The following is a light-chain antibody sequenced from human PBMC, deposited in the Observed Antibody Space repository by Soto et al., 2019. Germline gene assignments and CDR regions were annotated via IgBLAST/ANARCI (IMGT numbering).Light chain of an antibody. CDR3: QQYSDTPWT. CDR2: WAS. V-gene: IGKV4-1*01. J-gene: IGKJ1*01. Sequence: DIVMTQSPDSLAVSLGERATINCKSSQSVLSSSNNQNYLAWYQQKPGQPPKLLIYWASTRESGVPDRFSGSGSGTDFTLTISSLQAEDVAVYYCQQYSDTPWTFGQGTKVEIK. CDR1: QSVLSSSNNQNY.